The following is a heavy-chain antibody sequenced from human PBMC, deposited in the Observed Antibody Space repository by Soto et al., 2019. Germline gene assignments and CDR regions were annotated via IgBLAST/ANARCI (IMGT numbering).Heavy chain of an antibody. CDR2: MNPNSGNT. Sequence: ASVKVSCKASGYTFTSYYMHWVRQAPGQGLEWMGWMNPNSGNTGYAQKFQGRVTMTRNTSISTAYMELSSLRSEDTAVYYCARVGAYDFWSGYYLNYYYYGMDVWGQGTTVTVSS. J-gene: IGHJ6*02. V-gene: IGHV1-8*02. CDR3: ARVGAYDFWSGYYLNYYYYGMDV. D-gene: IGHD3-3*01. CDR1: GYTFTSYY.